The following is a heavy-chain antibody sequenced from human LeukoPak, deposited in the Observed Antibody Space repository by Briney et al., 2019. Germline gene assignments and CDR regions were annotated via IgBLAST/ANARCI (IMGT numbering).Heavy chain of an antibody. CDR1: RYTFTSYD. J-gene: IGHJ5*02. D-gene: IGHD4/OR15-4a*01. V-gene: IGHV1-8*01. CDR2: MNPNSGNT. Sequence: ASVKVSCKASRYTFTSYDINWVRQAPGQGLEWMGWMNPNSGNTGYAQKFQGRVTMTRNTSISTAYTELSSLRSEDTAVYYCARKNYGSNRWFDPWGQGTLVTVSS. CDR3: ARKNYGSNRWFDP.